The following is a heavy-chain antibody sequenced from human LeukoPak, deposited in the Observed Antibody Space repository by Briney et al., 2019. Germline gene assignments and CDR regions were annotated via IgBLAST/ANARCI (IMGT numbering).Heavy chain of an antibody. CDR3: ARHSDYGDYPLGH. V-gene: IGHV4-59*08. J-gene: IGHJ4*02. CDR1: GGSISSYY. CDR2: IYYSGST. Sequence: SETLSLTCTVSGGSISSYYWSWIRQPPGKGLEWIGYIYYSGSTNYNPSLKSRVTISLDTSKNQFSLKLSSVTAADTAVFYCARHSDYGDYPLGHWGRGTLVTVSS. D-gene: IGHD4-17*01.